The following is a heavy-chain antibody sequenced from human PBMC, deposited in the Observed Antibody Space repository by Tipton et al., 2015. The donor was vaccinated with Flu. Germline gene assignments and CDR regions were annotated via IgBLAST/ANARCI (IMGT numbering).Heavy chain of an antibody. Sequence: WGWIRQAPGKGLEWIANIHRAGNTYYNPSLKSRVTLSVDTSKNQFSLKLSSLTAADTAVYYCARGSGEINIYLDSWGQGTVVTVSS. CDR2: IHRAGNT. V-gene: IGHV4-34*01. J-gene: IGHJ4*02. CDR3: ARGSGEINIYLDS. D-gene: IGHD6-19*01.